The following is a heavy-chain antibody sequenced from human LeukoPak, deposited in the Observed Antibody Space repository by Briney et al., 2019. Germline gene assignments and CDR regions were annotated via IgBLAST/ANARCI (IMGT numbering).Heavy chain of an antibody. CDR3: ARHNSAVGAFEY. CDR2: IYYTGSV. D-gene: IGHD1-26*01. V-gene: IGHV4-59*08. J-gene: IGHJ4*02. Sequence: SETLSLTCTVSAGSISTYYWSWIRQPPGKGLEWIGTIYYTGSVHYNPSLKSRVTISVDTSKNKFSVKLSSVTAADTAMYYCARHNSAVGAFEYWGQGTLVTVSS. CDR1: AGSISTYY.